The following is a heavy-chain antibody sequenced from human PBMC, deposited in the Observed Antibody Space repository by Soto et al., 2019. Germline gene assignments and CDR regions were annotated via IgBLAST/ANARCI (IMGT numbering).Heavy chain of an antibody. CDR3: VSVMFGDYQSDS. CDR2: FDPEGGQR. CDR1: GYSSSEFS. D-gene: IGHD3-10*02. J-gene: IGHJ5*01. V-gene: IGHV1-24*01. Sequence: QVQLVQSGAEVKEPGASVKVSCKVSGYSSSEFSVPWVRQALGEGLEWMGGFDPEGGQRIYAQKFQGRVTMAEDTSVDTAYMELSGLRSEDTAVYYCVSVMFGDYQSDSWGQGTLVTVSS.